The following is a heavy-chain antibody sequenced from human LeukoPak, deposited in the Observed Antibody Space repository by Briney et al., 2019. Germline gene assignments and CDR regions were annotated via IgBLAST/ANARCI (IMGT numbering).Heavy chain of an antibody. CDR1: GFTFSSYG. V-gene: IGHV3-30*02. D-gene: IGHD3-10*01. CDR2: IRYDGSNK. Sequence: GGSLRLFCAASGFTFSSYGMHWVRQAPGKGLEWVAFIRYDGSNKYYADSVKGRFTISRDNSKNTLYLQMNSLRAEDTAVYYCAKDSIYYYGSGSYLDYWGQGTLVTVSS. J-gene: IGHJ4*02. CDR3: AKDSIYYYGSGSYLDY.